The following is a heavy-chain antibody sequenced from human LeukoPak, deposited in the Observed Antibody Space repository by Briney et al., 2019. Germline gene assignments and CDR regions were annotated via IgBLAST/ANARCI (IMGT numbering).Heavy chain of an antibody. D-gene: IGHD1-26*01. V-gene: IGHV3-21*01. Sequence: GGSLRLSCAASGFTFSSYSMNWVRQAPGKGLEWVSSISSSSSYIYYADSVKGRFTISRDNAKNSLYLQMNSLRAEDTAVYYCAREASGSYYLAAFDIWGQGTMVTVSS. CDR2: ISSSSSYI. CDR1: GFTFSSYS. J-gene: IGHJ3*02. CDR3: AREASGSYYLAAFDI.